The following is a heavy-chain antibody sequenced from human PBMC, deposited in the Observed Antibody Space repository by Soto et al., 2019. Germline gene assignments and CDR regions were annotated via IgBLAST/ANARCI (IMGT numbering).Heavy chain of an antibody. CDR2: IYYSGST. CDR3: AREGGIVGATAADY. D-gene: IGHD1-26*01. V-gene: IGHV4-31*03. J-gene: IGHJ4*02. CDR1: GGSISSGGYY. Sequence: QVQLQESGPGLVKPSQTLSLTCTVSGGSISSGGYYWSWIRQHPGKGLEWIGYIYYSGSTYYNPSLKRRVTTSVDTSKSQCSLKLSSVTAADTAVYYCAREGGIVGATAADYWGQGTLVTVSS.